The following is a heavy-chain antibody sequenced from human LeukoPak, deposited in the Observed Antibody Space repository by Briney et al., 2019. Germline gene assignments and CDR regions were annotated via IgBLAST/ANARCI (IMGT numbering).Heavy chain of an antibody. CDR3: ARQYSGWSNSFVY. J-gene: IGHJ4*02. V-gene: IGHV4-34*01. Sequence: SETLSLTCAVYGGSFSGYYWSWIRQPPGKGLEWIGEINHSGSTNYNPSLKSRVTISVDTSKNKFSLKLSSVTAAYTAVYYCARQYSGWSNSFVYWGQGTLVTVSS. CDR2: INHSGST. CDR1: GGSFSGYY. D-gene: IGHD6-19*01.